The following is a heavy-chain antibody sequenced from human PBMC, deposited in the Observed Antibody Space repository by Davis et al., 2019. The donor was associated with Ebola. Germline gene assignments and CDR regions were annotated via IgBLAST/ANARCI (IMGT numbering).Heavy chain of an antibody. CDR1: GFAFSNHA. J-gene: IGHJ5*01. D-gene: IGHD6-19*01. V-gene: IGHV3-30*09. CDR2: VSHDERER. CDR3: ARAVPGKEDLDS. Sequence: GESLKISCAGSGFAFSNHAIHWVRQAPGKGLEWVGVVSHDERERFYADSVKGRFAISRDNSENTLFLHMNSLSAEDTAVFYCARAVPGKEDLDSWGHGSLVTVSS.